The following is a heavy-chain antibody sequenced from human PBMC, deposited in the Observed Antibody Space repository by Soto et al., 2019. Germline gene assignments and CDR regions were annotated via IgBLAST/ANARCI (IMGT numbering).Heavy chain of an antibody. J-gene: IGHJ3*02. V-gene: IGHV4-4*02. D-gene: IGHD3-10*01. CDR2: IYHSGST. CDR1: GGSIRRRNW. Sequence: SETLYLTCSVSGGSIRRRNWWSWVRQPPGKGLEWIGEIYHSGSTNYNPSLKSRVTISVDKSKNQFSLKLSSVTAADTAVYYCASKFGGLLADAFDIWGQGTMITVS. CDR3: ASKFGGLLADAFDI.